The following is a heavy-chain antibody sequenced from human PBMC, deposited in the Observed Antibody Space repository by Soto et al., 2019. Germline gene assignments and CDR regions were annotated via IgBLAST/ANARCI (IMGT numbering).Heavy chain of an antibody. J-gene: IGHJ4*02. V-gene: IGHV3-30-3*01. CDR2: ISFDGTNK. D-gene: IGHD3-22*01. CDR1: GFTFSSFA. CDR3: ARILYDTPLEEAAFDS. Sequence: QVRLVESGGGVVQPGRSLRLSGAASGFTFSSFAMHWVRQSPGRGLEWVAGISFDGTNKYYADSVKGRFTISRDNSKNTLYLQMNSLRAEDTAVYYCARILYDTPLEEAAFDSWGQGTLVTVSS.